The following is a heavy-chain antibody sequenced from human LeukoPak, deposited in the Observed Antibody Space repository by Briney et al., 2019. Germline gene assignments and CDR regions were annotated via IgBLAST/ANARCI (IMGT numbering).Heavy chain of an antibody. CDR3: ARQTGSGLFILP. V-gene: IGHV1-2*02. Sequence: ASAKVSCKASGYTFTGYYMHWVRQAPGQGLEWMGWINPNSGGTNYAQKFQGRVTMTRDKSIRTAYMELSRLTSDDTAVYYCARQTGSGLFILPGGQGTLVTVSS. CDR1: GYTFTGYY. CDR2: INPNSGGT. D-gene: IGHD3/OR15-3a*01. J-gene: IGHJ4*02.